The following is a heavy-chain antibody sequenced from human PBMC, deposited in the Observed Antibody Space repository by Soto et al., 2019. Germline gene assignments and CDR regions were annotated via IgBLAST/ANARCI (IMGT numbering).Heavy chain of an antibody. D-gene: IGHD1-20*01. CDR3: ASGITGTGYYYYGMDV. CDR2: IDPSDSYT. J-gene: IGHJ6*02. Sequence: GESLKISCKGSGYSFTSYWISWVRQMPGKGLEWMGRIDPSDSYTNYSPSFQGHVTISADKSISTAYLQWSSLKASDTAMYYCASGITGTGYYYYGMDVWGPGTTVTVSS. CDR1: GYSFTSYW. V-gene: IGHV5-10-1*01.